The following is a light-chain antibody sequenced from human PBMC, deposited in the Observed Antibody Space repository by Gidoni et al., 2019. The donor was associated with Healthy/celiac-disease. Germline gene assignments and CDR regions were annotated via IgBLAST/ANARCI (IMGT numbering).Light chain of an antibody. CDR2: AAS. CDR3: QQSYSTPRT. CDR1: QSISSY. Sequence: DIKMKQAPSSLSASVGDRVTITCRASQSISSYLNWYQQKPGKAPKLLIYAASSLQSGVPSRFSGSGSGTDFTLTISSLQPEDFATYYCQQSYSTPRTFGPGTKLEIK. J-gene: IGKJ2*01. V-gene: IGKV1-39*01.